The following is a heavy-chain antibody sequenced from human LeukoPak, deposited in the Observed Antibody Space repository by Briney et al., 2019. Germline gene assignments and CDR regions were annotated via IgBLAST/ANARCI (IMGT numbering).Heavy chain of an antibody. V-gene: IGHV1-8*01. D-gene: IGHD3-22*01. CDR3: ASGGTSGYPNPDY. CDR2: MNPNSGNT. Sequence: GASVKVSCKASGYTFTSYDINWVRQATGQGLEWMGWMNPNSGNTGYAQKFQGRVTMTRDTSINTGYMEMSRLRSDDTAVYYCASGGTSGYPNPDYWGQGTLVTVSS. J-gene: IGHJ4*02. CDR1: GYTFTSYD.